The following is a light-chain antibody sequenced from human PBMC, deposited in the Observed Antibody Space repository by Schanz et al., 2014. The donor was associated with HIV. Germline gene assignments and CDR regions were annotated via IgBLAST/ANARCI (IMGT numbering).Light chain of an antibody. V-gene: IGKV1-17*01. Sequence: DIQLPQSPSSLSASVGDRVTITCRARQGIGNDLGWYQQRPGKAPKLLIYQASTLETGVPSRFSGSGSGTSFTLTITSLQPDDFATYYCQQCVTYPYTFGQGTKLEIK. CDR1: QGIGND. CDR2: QAS. CDR3: QQCVTYPYT. J-gene: IGKJ2*01.